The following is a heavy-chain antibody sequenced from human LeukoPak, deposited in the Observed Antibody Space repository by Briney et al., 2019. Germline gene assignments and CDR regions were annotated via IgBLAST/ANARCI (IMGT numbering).Heavy chain of an antibody. CDR1: GGSISNYY. Sequence: SETLSLTCTVSGGSISNYYWSWIRQPPGKGLEWIGYIYYSGSTNYNPSLKSRVTISVDTSKNQFSLKLSSVTAADTAVYYCARFGHSYGLDYWGQGTLVTVSS. D-gene: IGHD5-18*01. CDR2: IYYSGST. CDR3: ARFGHSYGLDY. J-gene: IGHJ4*02. V-gene: IGHV4-59*08.